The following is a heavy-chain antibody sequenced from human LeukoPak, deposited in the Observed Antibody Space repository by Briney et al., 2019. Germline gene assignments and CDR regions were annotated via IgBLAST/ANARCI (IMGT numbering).Heavy chain of an antibody. CDR1: GVSFTIHI. V-gene: IGHV3-23*01. J-gene: IGHJ4*02. CDR2: IIVVGDYT. Sequence: VGTLRLSCAASGVSFTIHIMSWVRQTPGGGLWWVSNIIVVGDYTYYAQSVKGRFTISRDNSKNTLHLQICTVRAAKTALYYCAKVTYGSGTDGAFDSWSQATLVTVSS. D-gene: IGHD3-10*01. CDR3: AKVTYGSGTDGAFDS.